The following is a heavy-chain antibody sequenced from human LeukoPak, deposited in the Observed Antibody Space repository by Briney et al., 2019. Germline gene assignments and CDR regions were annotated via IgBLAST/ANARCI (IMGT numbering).Heavy chain of an antibody. J-gene: IGHJ4*02. CDR1: GFTFSIYW. V-gene: IGHV3-74*01. CDR2: INYDGST. Sequence: GGSLRLSCAASGFTFSIYWMHWFRQARGKGLVWVSRINYDGSTNYSDSVKGRFTISRDNARNTLYMQMNSLRAEDTAVYYCVRGCSSTSCYPFDYWGQGTLVTVSS. CDR3: VRGCSSTSCYPFDY. D-gene: IGHD2-2*01.